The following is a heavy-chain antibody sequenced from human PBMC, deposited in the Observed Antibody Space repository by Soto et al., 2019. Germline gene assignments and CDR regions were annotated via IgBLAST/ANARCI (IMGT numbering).Heavy chain of an antibody. J-gene: IGHJ3*02. CDR1: GGTFSSYA. CDR2: IIPIFGTA. Sequence: GASVKVSCKASGGTFSSYAISWVRQAPGQGLEWMGGIIPIFGTANYAQKFQGRVTITADESTSTAYMELSSLRSEDTAVYYCARETYYDSSGYSDAFDIWGQGTMVTVSS. V-gene: IGHV1-69*13. CDR3: ARETYYDSSGYSDAFDI. D-gene: IGHD3-22*01.